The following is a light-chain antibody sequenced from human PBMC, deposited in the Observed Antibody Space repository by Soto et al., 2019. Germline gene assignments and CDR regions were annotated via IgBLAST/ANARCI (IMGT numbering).Light chain of an antibody. CDR2: GAS. CDR3: QQYYNWLMYT. J-gene: IGKJ2*01. CDR1: QSVSSN. Sequence: EIVMTQSPATLSVSPGERATLSCRASQSVSSNLAWYQQKPGQAPRLLIYGASTRATGIPARFSGSGSGTEFTLTISSLQSEDFAVYYCQQYYNWLMYTFGQGTKLEIK. V-gene: IGKV3-15*01.